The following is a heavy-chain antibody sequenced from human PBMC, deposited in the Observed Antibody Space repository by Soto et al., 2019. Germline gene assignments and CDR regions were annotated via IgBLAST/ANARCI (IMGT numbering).Heavy chain of an antibody. Sequence: QVQLQESGPGLVQPSETLSLTCTVSGGSITGYYWSWIRQPPGKGPVWIGNIHYSGSTNYNPSLKSRVTISVDTSKNQFSLRLSSVTAAETAVYYCARHSYYSNPLRVDPWGQGTLVAVAS. V-gene: IGHV4-59*08. CDR3: ARHSYYSNPLRVDP. J-gene: IGHJ5*02. CDR1: GGSITGYY. CDR2: IHYSGST. D-gene: IGHD4-4*01.